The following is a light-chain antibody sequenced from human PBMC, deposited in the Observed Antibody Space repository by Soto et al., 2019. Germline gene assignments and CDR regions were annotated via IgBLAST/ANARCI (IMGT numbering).Light chain of an antibody. CDR2: EVN. CDR3: SSFTSTSTYV. V-gene: IGLV2-14*01. J-gene: IGLJ1*01. Sequence: QSALTQPASVSGSPGQSITISCTGTSSDVGGCNCVSWYQQHPGEAPKLMIYEVNNRPSGVSNRFSGSKSGNTASLTISGLQAEDEADYYCSSFTSTSTYVFGTGTKLTVL. CDR1: SSDVGGCNC.